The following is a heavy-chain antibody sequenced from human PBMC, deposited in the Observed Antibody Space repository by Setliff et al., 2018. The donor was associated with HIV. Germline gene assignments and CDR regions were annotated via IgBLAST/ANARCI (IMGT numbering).Heavy chain of an antibody. V-gene: IGHV3-23*01. CDR1: GFTFSNYA. CDR2: VGAVGSPT. Sequence: LSLSCAASGFTFSNYAMGWVRQGPGKGLEWVSTVGAVGSPTHYAESVRGRFTISKDNSKSTLSLQMNSLREEDTAVYFCAKVFAFGIDGFDIWGQGTMVTVSS. D-gene: IGHD3-10*01. J-gene: IGHJ3*02. CDR3: AKVFAFGIDGFDI.